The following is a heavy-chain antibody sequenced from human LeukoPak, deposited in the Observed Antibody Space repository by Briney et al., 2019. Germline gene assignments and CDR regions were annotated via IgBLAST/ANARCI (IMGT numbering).Heavy chain of an antibody. V-gene: IGHV3-23*01. D-gene: IGHD6-19*01. CDR2: ISGSGGST. CDR3: AKGPLTEVAGTTWDY. CDR1: GFTFSNYA. Sequence: GGSLRLSCAASGFTFSNYAMSWVRQAPGKGLEWVSAISGSGGSTYYADSVEGRFTISRDSSKNTLYLQMNSLRAEDTAVYYCAKGPLTEVAGTTWDYWGQGTLVTVSS. J-gene: IGHJ4*02.